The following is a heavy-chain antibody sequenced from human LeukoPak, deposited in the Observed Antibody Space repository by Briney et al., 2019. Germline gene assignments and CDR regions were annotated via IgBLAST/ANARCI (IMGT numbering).Heavy chain of an antibody. CDR2: IYYSGST. J-gene: IGHJ4*02. Sequence: SETLSLTCTVSGGSISSYYWSWIRQPPGKGLEWIGYIYYSGSTNYNPSLKSRVTISVDTSKNQFSLKLSSVTAADTAVYYCARVLAAAGTSYFDYWGQGTLVTVSS. V-gene: IGHV4-59*01. CDR3: ARVLAAAGTSYFDY. CDR1: GGSISSYY. D-gene: IGHD6-13*01.